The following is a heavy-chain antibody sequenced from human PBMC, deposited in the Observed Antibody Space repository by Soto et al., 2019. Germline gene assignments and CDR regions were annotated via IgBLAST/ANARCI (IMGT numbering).Heavy chain of an antibody. CDR2: ISSSSSYI. Sequence: GGSLRLSCAASGFTFSSYSMNWVRQAPGKGLDWVSSISSSSSYIYYADSVKGRFTISRDNAKNSLYLQMNSLRAEDTAVYYCARVRSSSGWYTETGTAFDYWGQGTLVTVSS. J-gene: IGHJ4*02. CDR3: ARVRSSSGWYTETGTAFDY. V-gene: IGHV3-21*01. CDR1: GFTFSSYS. D-gene: IGHD6-19*01.